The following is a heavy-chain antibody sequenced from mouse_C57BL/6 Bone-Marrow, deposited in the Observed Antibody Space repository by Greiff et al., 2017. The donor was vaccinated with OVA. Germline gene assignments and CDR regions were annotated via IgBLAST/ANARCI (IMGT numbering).Heavy chain of an antibody. D-gene: IGHD2-5*01. Sequence: EVKLMESGGDLVKPGGSLKLSCAASGFTFSSYGMSWVRQTPDKRLEWVATISSGGSYTYYPDSVKGRFTISRDNAKNTLYLQMSSLKSEDTAMYYCARHTHNSNYLDYWGQGTTLTVSS. CDR3: ARHTHNSNYLDY. J-gene: IGHJ2*01. CDR2: ISSGGSYT. CDR1: GFTFSSYG. V-gene: IGHV5-6*01.